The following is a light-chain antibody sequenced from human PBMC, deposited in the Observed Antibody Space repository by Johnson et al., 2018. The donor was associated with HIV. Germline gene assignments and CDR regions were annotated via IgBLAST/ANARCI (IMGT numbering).Light chain of an antibody. CDR3: GTWDSSLSAHFV. CDR2: ENN. J-gene: IGLJ1*01. Sequence: QSVLSQPPPVSAAPGQKVTVSCSGSSSNIGSNYVSWYQQLPGTAPKLLIYENNKRPSGIPDRFSGSKSGTSATLGITGLQTGDEADYDCGTWDSSLSAHFVFGTGTKITVL. V-gene: IGLV1-51*02. CDR1: SSNIGSNY.